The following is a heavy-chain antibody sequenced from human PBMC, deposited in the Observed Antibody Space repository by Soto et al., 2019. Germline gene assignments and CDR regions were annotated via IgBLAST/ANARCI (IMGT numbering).Heavy chain of an antibody. CDR2: ISSSGSAI. CDR3: AREIVQAAMADAFHI. Sequence: QAHLVESGGGLVKPGGSLRLSCAASGFTFGDYYMAWIRQAPGKGLEWVSYISSSGSAIYYADSVRGRFTISRDNAKNSLYLQMNSLRAGDTAMYYCAREIVQAAMADAFHIWGQGTMVTVSS. V-gene: IGHV3-11*01. J-gene: IGHJ3*02. D-gene: IGHD2-2*01. CDR1: GFTFGDYY.